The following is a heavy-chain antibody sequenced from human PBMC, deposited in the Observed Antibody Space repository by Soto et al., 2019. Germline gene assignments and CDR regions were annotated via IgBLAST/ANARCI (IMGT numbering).Heavy chain of an antibody. D-gene: IGHD3-3*01. V-gene: IGHV1-69*12. J-gene: IGHJ5*02. CDR2: IVPMFGTA. Sequence: QVQLVQSGAEVKKPGSSVNVSCKTSGGTFGNSAVTWVRQAPGQGLEWLGGIVPMFGTANYAQKFQGRVTNTADESTITAYMELNSLKTDDTAVYSCARDGDPQYAFWSGPLGGGRFDPWGQGTLVTVSS. CDR1: GGTFGNSA. CDR3: ARDGDPQYAFWSGPLGGGRFDP.